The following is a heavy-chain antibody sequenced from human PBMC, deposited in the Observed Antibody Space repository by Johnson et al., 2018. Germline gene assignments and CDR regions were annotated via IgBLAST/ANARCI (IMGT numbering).Heavy chain of an antibody. CDR3: AIGYNWNDDD. J-gene: IGHJ4*02. V-gene: IGHV3-13*01. CDR2: IGTAGDT. Sequence: VQLQESGGGLVQPGGSLRLSCAASGLTFSNYDMHWVRQATGKGLEWVSAIGTAGDTFYPGSVKGRFPISRENAKNSFYLQRDSLTAGDTGVYYCAIGYNWNDDDWGQGTLVTVSS. CDR1: GLTFSNYD. D-gene: IGHD1-20*01.